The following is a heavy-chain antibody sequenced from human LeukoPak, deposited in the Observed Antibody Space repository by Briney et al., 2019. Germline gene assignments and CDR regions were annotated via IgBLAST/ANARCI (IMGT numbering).Heavy chain of an antibody. J-gene: IGHJ4*02. Sequence: GGSLRLSCAASGFTFSSYAMHWVRQAPGKGLEWVAVISYDGSNKYYADSVKGRFTISRDNSKNTLYLQMNSLRAEDTAVYYCAGDSGDYGDNNIDYWGQGTLVTVSS. CDR2: ISYDGSNK. CDR1: GFTFSSYA. D-gene: IGHD4-17*01. V-gene: IGHV3-30-3*01. CDR3: AGDSGDYGDNNIDY.